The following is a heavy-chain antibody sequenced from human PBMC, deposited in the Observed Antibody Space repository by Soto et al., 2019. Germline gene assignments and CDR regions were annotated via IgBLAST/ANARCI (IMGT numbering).Heavy chain of an antibody. CDR2: ISKDGSNK. V-gene: IGHV3-30-3*01. Sequence: QLVESGGGVVQPGRSLRLSCAASGFTFSSYTMHWVRQAPGKGLEWVAGISKDGSNKYYADSVKGRFTISRDNSKNTLYLQMNSLRAEDTAVYHCARDIKEYIAYGGDAFHIWGQGTMVTVSS. CDR1: GFTFSSYT. CDR3: ARDIKEYIAYGGDAFHI. D-gene: IGHD2-21*02. J-gene: IGHJ3*02.